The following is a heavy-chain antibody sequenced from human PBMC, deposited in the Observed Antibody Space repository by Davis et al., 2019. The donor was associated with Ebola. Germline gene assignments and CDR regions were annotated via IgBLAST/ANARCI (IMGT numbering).Heavy chain of an antibody. V-gene: IGHV3-73*01. J-gene: IGHJ4*02. D-gene: IGHD2-2*01. CDR1: GFTFSGSA. CDR3: ARSYCSSTSCYGDPFDY. Sequence: GESLKISCAASGFTFSGSAMHWVRQASGKGLEWVGRIRSKANSYATAYAASVKGRFTISRDDSKNTAYLQMNSLKTEDTAVYYCARSYCSSTSCYGDPFDYWGQGTLVTVSS. CDR2: IRSKANSYAT.